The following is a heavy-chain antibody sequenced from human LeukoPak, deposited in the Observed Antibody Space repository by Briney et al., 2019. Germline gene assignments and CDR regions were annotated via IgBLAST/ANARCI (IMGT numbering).Heavy chain of an antibody. D-gene: IGHD3-16*01. V-gene: IGHV3-23*01. Sequence: GGSLRLSCVASGFTFSNYGMSWVRQAPGKGLEWVSRICFSGANTYYADSARGRFTISRDKSKNTLFLQMNSLRAEDTAVYYCAKGGYDYAEYVDYWGQGTLVTVSS. CDR3: AKGGYDYAEYVDY. J-gene: IGHJ4*02. CDR1: GFTFSNYG. CDR2: ICFSGANT.